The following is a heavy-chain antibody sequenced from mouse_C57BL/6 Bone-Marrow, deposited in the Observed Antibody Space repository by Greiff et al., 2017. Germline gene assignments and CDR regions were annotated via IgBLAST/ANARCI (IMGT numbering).Heavy chain of an antibody. CDR2: ISYDGSN. Sequence: EVQRVESGPGLVKPSQSLSLTCSVTGYSITSGYYWNWIRQFPGNKLEWMGYISYDGSNNYNPSLKNRISVTRDTSKNQFFLKLNSVTTEDTATYYGEDYYGSRGWFAYWGQGTLVTVSA. CDR3: EDYYGSRGWFAY. CDR1: GYSITSGYY. D-gene: IGHD1-1*01. V-gene: IGHV3-6*01. J-gene: IGHJ3*01.